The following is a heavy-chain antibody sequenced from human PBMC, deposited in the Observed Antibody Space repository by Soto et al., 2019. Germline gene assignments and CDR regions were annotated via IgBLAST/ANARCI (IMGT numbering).Heavy chain of an antibody. CDR2: IYYSGGTT. V-gene: IGHV4-39*02. Sequence: PSETLSLTCTVSGGSISSTTSYWGWIRQPPGKGLEWIVNIYYSGGTTYNNPSLKSRVTISVDTSKNHFSLQLKSVTAADTAVYYCARMSTSNYYFDSWGQGTLVTVSS. D-gene: IGHD2-2*01. CDR1: GGSISSTTSY. CDR3: ARMSTSNYYFDS. J-gene: IGHJ4*02.